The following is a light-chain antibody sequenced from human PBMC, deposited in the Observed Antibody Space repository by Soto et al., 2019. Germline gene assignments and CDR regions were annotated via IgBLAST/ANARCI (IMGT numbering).Light chain of an antibody. CDR2: DTS. Sequence: DMVMTQSPATLSLSPGERATLSCSAIQSVSSSLAWYQQKPGQAPSLLIYDTSSRATGIPDRFSGSGSGTDFALTISRVEAEDFAMYFCQQYGSSPGTFGQGTKVDIK. J-gene: IGKJ1*01. CDR3: QQYGSSPGT. CDR1: QSVSSS. V-gene: IGKV3-20*01.